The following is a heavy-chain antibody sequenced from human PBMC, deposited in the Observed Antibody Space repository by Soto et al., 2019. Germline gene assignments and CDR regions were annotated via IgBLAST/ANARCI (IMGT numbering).Heavy chain of an antibody. CDR1: GYTFTSYG. CDR3: ARDRPLSRSSSCLPAFDY. Sequence: QVQLVQSGAEVKKPGASVKVSCKASGYTFTSYGISWVRQAPGQGLEWMGWISAYNGNTNYAQKLQGRVTMPTDTSTSTAYMELRSLRSDDTAVYYCARDRPLSRSSSCLPAFDYWGQGTLVTVSS. D-gene: IGHD6-13*01. V-gene: IGHV1-18*01. CDR2: ISAYNGNT. J-gene: IGHJ4*02.